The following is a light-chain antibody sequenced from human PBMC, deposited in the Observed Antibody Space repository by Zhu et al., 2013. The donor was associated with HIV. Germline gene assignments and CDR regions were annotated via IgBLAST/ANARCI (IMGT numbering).Light chain of an antibody. V-gene: IGKV4-1*01. CDR3: QQYYSTPRT. J-gene: IGKJ1*01. CDR2: WAS. Sequence: DIVMTQSPDSLTVSLGERATINCKSSQSVLYSSNGNNYLAWYQQKPGQPPKLLVYWASTRESGVPDRFSGSGSGTDFTLTISSLQAEDVAVYYCQQYYSTPRTFGQGTKVEIK. CDR1: QSVLYSSNGNNY.